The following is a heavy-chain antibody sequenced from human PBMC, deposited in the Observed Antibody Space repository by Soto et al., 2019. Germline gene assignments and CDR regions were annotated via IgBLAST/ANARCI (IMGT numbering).Heavy chain of an antibody. V-gene: IGHV1-3*01. CDR3: ARDSVSTVTGADY. Sequence: QVQLVQSGAEVKKSGASVKVSCKASGYTFTSYAMHWVRQAPGQRLEWMGWINAGNGNTKYSQKFQGRVTITRDTSASTAYMELSSLRSEDTAVYYCARDSVSTVTGADYWGQGTLVTVSS. CDR1: GYTFTSYA. D-gene: IGHD4-4*01. CDR2: INAGNGNT. J-gene: IGHJ4*02.